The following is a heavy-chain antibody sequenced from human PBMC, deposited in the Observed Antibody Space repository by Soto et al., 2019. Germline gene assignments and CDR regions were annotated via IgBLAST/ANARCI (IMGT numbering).Heavy chain of an antibody. V-gene: IGHV2-5*02. J-gene: IGHJ1*01. CDR3: VHAVSKELMTIVD. D-gene: IGHD1-1*01. CDR1: GFSLSTYHMG. Sequence: QITLKESGPTLVRPAQTLTLTCDFSGFSLSTYHMGVAWIRQPPGKALEWLALIYWDDDKRYSPSLKNWLAISKSNTTNHVPGTNAHIFAARLPSSFRVHAVSKELMTIVDWG. CDR2: IYWDDDK.